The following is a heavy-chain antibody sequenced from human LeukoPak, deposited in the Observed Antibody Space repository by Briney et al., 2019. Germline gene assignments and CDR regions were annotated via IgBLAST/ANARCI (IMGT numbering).Heavy chain of an antibody. V-gene: IGHV3-23*01. CDR3: ARDSVYYYDSSGYYPRYYGMDV. CDR1: GFTFSSYA. D-gene: IGHD3-22*01. CDR2: ISGSGGST. Sequence: GGSLRLSCAASGFTFSSYAMSWVRQAPGKGLEWVSAISGSGGSTYYADSVKGRFTISRDNAKNSLYLQMNSLRAEDTAVYYCARDSVYYYDSSGYYPRYYGMDVWGQGTTVTVSS. J-gene: IGHJ6*02.